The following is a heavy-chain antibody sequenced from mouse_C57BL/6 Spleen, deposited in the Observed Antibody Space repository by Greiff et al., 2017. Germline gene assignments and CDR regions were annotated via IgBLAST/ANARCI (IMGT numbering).Heavy chain of an antibody. CDR1: GFTFSDYG. J-gene: IGHJ3*01. CDR2: ISSGSSTI. D-gene: IGHD2-1*01. V-gene: IGHV5-17*01. CDR3: ARGGNYLFAY. Sequence: EVQRVESGGGLVKPGGSLKLSCAASGFTFSDYGMNWVRQAPETGLEWVAYISSGSSTIYYADTVKGRFTISRDNAKNTLFLQMTSLRSEDTAMYYCARGGNYLFAYWGQGTLVTVSA.